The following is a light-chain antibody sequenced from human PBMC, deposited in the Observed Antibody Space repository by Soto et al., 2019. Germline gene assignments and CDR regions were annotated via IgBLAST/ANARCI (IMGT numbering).Light chain of an antibody. Sequence: EIVLTQSPATLSLSPGERATLSCRASQSVSTYLAWYQQKPGQAPRLLIFDSSTSATGIPARFSGSGSGTDFTLTISSLEPEDSAVYYCHQRGSWLTFGGGTKVEIK. CDR1: QSVSTY. CDR2: DSS. J-gene: IGKJ4*01. CDR3: HQRGSWLT. V-gene: IGKV3-11*01.